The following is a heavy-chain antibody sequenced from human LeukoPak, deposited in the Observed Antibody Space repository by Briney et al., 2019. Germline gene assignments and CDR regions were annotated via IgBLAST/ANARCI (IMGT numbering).Heavy chain of an antibody. CDR3: ARDRSTSPFDY. CDR1: GFTFSSYG. D-gene: IGHD2-2*01. J-gene: IGHJ4*02. CDR2: IWYDGSNK. V-gene: IGHV3-33*01. Sequence: GGSLRLSCAASGFTFSSYGMHWVRQAPGKALGWVAVIWYDGSNKYYADSVKGRFTISRDNSKNTLYLQMNSLRAEDTAVYYCARDRSTSPFDYWGQGTLVTVSS.